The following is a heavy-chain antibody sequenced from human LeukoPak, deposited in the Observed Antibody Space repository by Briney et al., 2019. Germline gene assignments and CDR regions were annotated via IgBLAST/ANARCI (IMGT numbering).Heavy chain of an antibody. CDR1: GFTFSSYA. D-gene: IGHD3-10*01. V-gene: IGHV3-23*01. J-gene: IGHJ3*02. CDR3: AKSALGSRRSGAFDI. CDR2: ISHSGAST. Sequence: GGSLRLSCAASGFTFSSYAMNWVRQAPGKGLEWVSAISHSGASTYYADSVKGRFTISRDNSKNTLYLQMNSLRAEDTAVYYCAKSALGSRRSGAFDIWGQGTMVTVSS.